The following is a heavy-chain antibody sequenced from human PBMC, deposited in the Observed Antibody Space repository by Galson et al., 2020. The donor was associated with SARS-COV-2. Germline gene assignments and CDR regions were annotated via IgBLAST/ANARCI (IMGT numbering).Heavy chain of an antibody. CDR1: GGSNSTFY. V-gene: IGHV4-59*08. Sequence: ETSETLSLTCTVSGGSNSTFYWNWVRQPPGKGREWIGYIYYTGATNYNPSLKSRGTISVDTSKNQFSLKLTSMTAADTAVYYCVRQRIVGASLGYWGQGTLVTVSS. CDR2: IYYTGAT. D-gene: IGHD1-26*01. J-gene: IGHJ4*02. CDR3: VRQRIVGASLGY.